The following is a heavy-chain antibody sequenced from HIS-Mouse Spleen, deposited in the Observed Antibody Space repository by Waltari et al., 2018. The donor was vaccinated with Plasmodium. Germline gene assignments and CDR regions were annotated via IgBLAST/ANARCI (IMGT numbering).Heavy chain of an antibody. D-gene: IGHD3-10*01. CDR2: ISYYGSNK. CDR1: GITFSGYA. V-gene: IGHV3-30*04. Sequence: QVQLVESGGGVVQPGRSLRLSCAASGITFSGYAMHWVRQAPGKGLEWVAVISYYGSNKYYADSVKGRFTISRDNSKNTLYLQMNSLRAEDTAVYYCALSGHWGQGTLVTVSS. J-gene: IGHJ4*02. CDR3: ALSGH.